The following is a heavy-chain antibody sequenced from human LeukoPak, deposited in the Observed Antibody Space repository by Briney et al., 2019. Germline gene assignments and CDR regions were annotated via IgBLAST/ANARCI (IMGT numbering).Heavy chain of an antibody. J-gene: IGHJ4*02. D-gene: IGHD5-18*01. CDR3: ARERRRGYSYGYDY. Sequence: SETLSLTCTVSGGSISSSSYYWGWIRQPPGKGLEWIGSIYYSGSTYYNPSLKSRVTISVDTSKNQFSLKLSSVTAADTAVYYCARERRRGYSYGYDYWGQGTLVTVSS. V-gene: IGHV4-39*07. CDR1: GGSISSSSYY. CDR2: IYYSGST.